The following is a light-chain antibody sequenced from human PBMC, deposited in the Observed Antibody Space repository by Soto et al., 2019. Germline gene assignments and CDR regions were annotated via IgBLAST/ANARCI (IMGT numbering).Light chain of an antibody. Sequence: QSVLSQLAYLSGSPRPPISISCTETSSGGCGYTYVSWYQQHPGKSPKFMIYEVRRRPAGGSNRFSASMSGNTASLTISGLLAEDEADYYCCSYTTSKTRQIVFGTGTKVTVL. CDR3: CSYTTSKTRQIV. CDR1: SSGGCGYTY. CDR2: EVR. J-gene: IGLJ1*01. V-gene: IGLV2-14*01.